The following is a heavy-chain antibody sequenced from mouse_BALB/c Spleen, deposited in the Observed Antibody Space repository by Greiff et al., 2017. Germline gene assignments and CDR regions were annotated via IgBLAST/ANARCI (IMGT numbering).Heavy chain of an antibody. CDR3: AGFPYDYDVSYAMDY. V-gene: IGHV2-9*02. J-gene: IGHJ4*01. Sequence: QVQLQQSGPGLVQPSQSLSITCTVSGFSLTSYGVHWVRQPPGKGLEWLGVIWAGGSTNYNSALMSRLSISKDNSKSQVFLKMNSLQTDDTAMYYCAGFPYDYDVSYAMDYWGQGTSVTVSS. CDR1: GFSLTSYG. D-gene: IGHD2-4*01. CDR2: IWAGGST.